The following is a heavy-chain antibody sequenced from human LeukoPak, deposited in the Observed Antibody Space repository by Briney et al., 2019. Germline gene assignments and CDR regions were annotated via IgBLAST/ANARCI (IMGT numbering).Heavy chain of an antibody. D-gene: IGHD5-18*01. V-gene: IGHV3-49*04. CDR2: IRSKAYGGTI. Sequence: GCLRISCATSGFTLGDYAMSWVRQAPGEGVEWVGFIRSKAYGGTIEYAASVNGRFTISRDDSKSIAYLQMNSLKIEDTALYYCTRGPIQLWIHNAMDVWGQGTTVTVSS. J-gene: IGHJ6*02. CDR1: GFTLGDYA. CDR3: TRGPIQLWIHNAMDV.